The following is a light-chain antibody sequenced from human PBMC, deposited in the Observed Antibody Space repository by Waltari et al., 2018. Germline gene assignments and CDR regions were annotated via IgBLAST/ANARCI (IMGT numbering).Light chain of an antibody. CDR2: DAS. J-gene: IGKJ4*01. CDR1: QNFSNY. V-gene: IGKV3-11*01. CDR3: QQRLNWPVT. Sequence: DIVLTQSPATLSLSPGERATLSCRASQNFSNYLAWYQQKPGQAPRLLIYDASTTFTGTPARFSGSGSGTDFTLTIGSLEPDDFAVYYCQQRLNWPVTFGGGTKVEIK.